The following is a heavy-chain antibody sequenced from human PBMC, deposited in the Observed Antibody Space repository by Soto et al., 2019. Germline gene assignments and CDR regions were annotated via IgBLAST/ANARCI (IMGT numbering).Heavy chain of an antibody. CDR3: ARTEDSSWYYYFDY. V-gene: IGHV1-18*04. CDR1: GYSFTDYY. D-gene: IGHD6-13*01. J-gene: IGHJ4*02. CDR2: ISAYNGNT. Sequence: ASVKVSCKASGYSFTDYYMHWVRQAPGQGLEWMGWISAYNGNTNYAQRLQGRVSMTTDASTSTAYMELRSLRSDDTAVYYCARTEDSSWYYYFDYWGQGTLVTVSS.